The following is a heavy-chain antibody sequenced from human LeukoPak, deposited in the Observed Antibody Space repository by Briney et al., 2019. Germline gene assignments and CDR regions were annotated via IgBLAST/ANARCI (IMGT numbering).Heavy chain of an antibody. CDR2: ISYDGRNK. J-gene: IGHJ4*02. CDR1: GFTFSSYG. V-gene: IGHV3-30*03. CDR3: ATGLKGLWFGEN. Sequence: PGGSLRLSCAASGFTFSSYGMHWVRQAPGKGLEWVAVISYDGRNKYYADSEKGRFTISRDNSKNTVYLQMNSLRAEDTAVYYCATGLKGLWFGENWGQETLVTVSS. D-gene: IGHD3-10*01.